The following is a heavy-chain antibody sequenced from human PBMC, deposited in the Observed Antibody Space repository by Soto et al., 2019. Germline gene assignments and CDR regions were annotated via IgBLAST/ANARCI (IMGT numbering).Heavy chain of an antibody. Sequence: SVKVSCKASGGTFSSYAISWVRQAPGQGLEWMGWIIPIFGTANYAQKFQGRVTMTTDTSTSTAYMELRSLRSDDTAVYYCAREGGSYQNYFDYWGQGTLVTVSS. CDR2: IIPIFGTA. CDR3: AREGGSYQNYFDY. V-gene: IGHV1-69*05. J-gene: IGHJ4*02. D-gene: IGHD1-26*01. CDR1: GGTFSSYA.